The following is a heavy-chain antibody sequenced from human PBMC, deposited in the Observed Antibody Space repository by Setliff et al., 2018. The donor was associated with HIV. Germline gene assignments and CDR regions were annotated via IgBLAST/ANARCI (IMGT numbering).Heavy chain of an antibody. V-gene: IGHV1-69*13. J-gene: IGHJ6*03. CDR3: ARGGPNLYYFYYMDV. CDR2: IIPIVGTA. CDR1: GGAFSKGA. Sequence: SVKVSCKASGGAFSKGALNWVRQAPGQGLEWMGGIIPIVGTANYAQKFQGRVTITADEFTGMSYMELSSLTSEDAAVYYCARGGPNLYYFYYMDVWGTGTTVTVSS.